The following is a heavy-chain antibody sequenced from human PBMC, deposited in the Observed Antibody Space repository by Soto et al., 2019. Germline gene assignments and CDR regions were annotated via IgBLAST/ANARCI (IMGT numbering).Heavy chain of an antibody. Sequence: GGSLRLSCAASGFTFSSYAMHWVRQAPGKGLEWVAVISYDGSNKYYADSVKGRFTMSRDNSKNTLYLQMNSLRAEDTAVYYCARDGGYDILTGGMDGWGQGTTGTVAS. V-gene: IGHV3-30-3*01. J-gene: IGHJ6*02. CDR2: ISYDGSNK. CDR3: ARDGGYDILTGGMDG. CDR1: GFTFSSYA. D-gene: IGHD3-9*01.